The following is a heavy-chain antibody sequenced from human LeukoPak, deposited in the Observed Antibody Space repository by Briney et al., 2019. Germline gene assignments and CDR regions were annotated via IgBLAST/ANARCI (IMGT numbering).Heavy chain of an antibody. Sequence: GGSLRLSCAASGFTFSSYGMSWVRQAPGKGLEWVSAISGSGGSTYYADSVKGRFTISRDNSKNTLYLQMNSLRAEDTAVYYCAKEALRYCTNGVCKGLDYWGQGTLVTVSS. J-gene: IGHJ4*02. D-gene: IGHD2-8*01. CDR2: ISGSGGST. V-gene: IGHV3-23*01. CDR1: GFTFSSYG. CDR3: AKEALRYCTNGVCKGLDY.